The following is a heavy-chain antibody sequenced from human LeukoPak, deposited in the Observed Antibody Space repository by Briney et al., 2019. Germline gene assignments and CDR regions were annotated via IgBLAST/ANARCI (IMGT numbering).Heavy chain of an antibody. CDR2: INPNSGGT. V-gene: IGHV1-2*02. J-gene: IGHJ4*02. CDR1: GYTFTGYY. CDR3: ARDLIVVVPAAMEDY. Sequence: ASVKVSCKASGYTFTGYYMHWVRQAPGQGLEWMGWINPNSGGTIYAQKFQGRVTMTRDTSISTAYMELSRLRSDDTAVYYCARDLIVVVPAAMEDYWGQGTLVTVSS. D-gene: IGHD2-2*01.